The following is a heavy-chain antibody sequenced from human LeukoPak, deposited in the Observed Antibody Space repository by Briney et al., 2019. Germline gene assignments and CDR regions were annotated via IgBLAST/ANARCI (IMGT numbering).Heavy chain of an antibody. Sequence: GGSLRLSCAASGFTFSNYGMHWVRQAPGKGLEWVAFIRYDGSIKYYAESVKGRFTISRDNSKNTLDLQMNSLRAEDTALYYCARPYSSSWENFHYWGQGTLVTVSS. CDR2: IRYDGSIK. D-gene: IGHD6-13*01. CDR1: GFTFSNYG. J-gene: IGHJ4*02. V-gene: IGHV3-30*02. CDR3: ARPYSSSWENFHY.